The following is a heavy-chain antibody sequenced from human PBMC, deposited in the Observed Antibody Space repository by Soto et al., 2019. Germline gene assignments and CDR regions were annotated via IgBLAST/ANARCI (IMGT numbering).Heavy chain of an antibody. Sequence: GGSLRLSCVGSGFTFSTYWMNWVRQAPGMGPEWVANINPDGSVAMYVDSVKGRFTTSRDNAKNSLYLQMNSLRADDTAVYFCAGWGGHDYNYWGQGILVTVSS. CDR1: GFTFSTYW. V-gene: IGHV3-7*03. CDR3: AGWGGHDYNY. D-gene: IGHD3-16*01. CDR2: INPDGSVA. J-gene: IGHJ4*02.